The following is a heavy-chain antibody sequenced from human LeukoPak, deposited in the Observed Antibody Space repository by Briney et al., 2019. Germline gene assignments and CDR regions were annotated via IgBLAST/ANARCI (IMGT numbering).Heavy chain of an antibody. CDR1: GYTFASYH. V-gene: IGHV1-46*01. CDR2: INPSGFST. Sequence: ASVKLSCKASGYTFASYHMHWVRQAPGHGLEWMGIINPSGFSTRSAQRFQGRVTMTRDTSTSTVYMELRSLRSEDTAVYYCARDKNGVAFSSSCFDYWGQGTLVTVSS. CDR3: ARDKNGVAFSSSCFDY. J-gene: IGHJ4*02. D-gene: IGHD6-13*01.